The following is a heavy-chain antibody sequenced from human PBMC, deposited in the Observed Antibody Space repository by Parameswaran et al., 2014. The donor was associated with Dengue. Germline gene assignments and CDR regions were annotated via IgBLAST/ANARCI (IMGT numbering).Heavy chain of an antibody. V-gene: IGHV3-66*01. CDR2: IYSGGST. J-gene: IGHJ4*02. CDR3: ARVTSPYYYDSSGYRDY. Sequence: QMPGKGLEWVSVIYSGGSTYYADSVKGRFTISRDNSKNTLYLQMNSLRAEDTAVYYCARVTSPYYYDSSGYRDYWGQGTLVTVSS. D-gene: IGHD3-22*01.